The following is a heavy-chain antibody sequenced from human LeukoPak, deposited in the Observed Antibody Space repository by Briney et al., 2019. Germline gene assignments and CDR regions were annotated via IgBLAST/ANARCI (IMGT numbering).Heavy chain of an antibody. Sequence: GGSLRLSCAASGFTFSSYAMSWVRQAPGKGLDWVSAISGSGGSQYYAASVKGRFTISRDNSNDTLYLQLNSLKAQGTACYFCAPHVTTNICGQGTLVTVSS. V-gene: IGHV3-23*01. CDR1: GFTFSSYA. CDR3: APHVTTNI. CDR2: ISGSGGSQ. J-gene: IGHJ4*02. D-gene: IGHD4-17*01.